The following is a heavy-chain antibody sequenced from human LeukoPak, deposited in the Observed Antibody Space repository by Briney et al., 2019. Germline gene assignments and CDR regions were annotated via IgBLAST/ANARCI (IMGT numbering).Heavy chain of an antibody. CDR3: AGEAIYYGSGSYYLSPAYYYMDV. CDR1: GGSFSGYY. Sequence: SETLSLTCAVYGGSFSGYYWSWIRQPPGKGLEWIGEINHSGSTNYNPSLKSRVTISVDTSKNQFSLKLSSVTAADTAVYYCAGEAIYYGSGSYYLSPAYYYMDVWGKGTTVTVSS. CDR2: INHSGST. J-gene: IGHJ6*03. D-gene: IGHD3-10*01. V-gene: IGHV4-34*01.